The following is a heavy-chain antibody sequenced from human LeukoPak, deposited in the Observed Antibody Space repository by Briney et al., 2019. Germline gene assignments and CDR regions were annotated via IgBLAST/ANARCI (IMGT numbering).Heavy chain of an antibody. CDR3: ARGYCSGGSCYSPGGSAFDI. CDR1: GCSISSGGYL. CDR2: IYHSGSI. Sequence: SETVSLTCAVSGCSISSGGYLWSWIRQPPGKGLEWIGYIYHSGSIYYNPSVKSRLTISVHRDKNLFSLKLSSVTAADTAVYYCARGYCSGGSCYSPGGSAFDIWGQGTMVTVSS. V-gene: IGHV4-30-2*01. D-gene: IGHD2-15*01. J-gene: IGHJ3*02.